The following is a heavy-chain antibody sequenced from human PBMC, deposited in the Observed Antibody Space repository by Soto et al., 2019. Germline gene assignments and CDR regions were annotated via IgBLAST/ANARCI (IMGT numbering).Heavy chain of an antibody. Sequence: QVQLVQSGAEVKKPGASVKVSCKASGYTFTSYDINWVRQATGQGLEWMGWMNPNSGNTGYAQKFQGRVTMTRNTAISTAYMELSSLRSEDTAVYYCARGPPGTRRGYCSGGSCYSVFAYFQHWGQGTLVTVSS. D-gene: IGHD2-15*01. J-gene: IGHJ1*01. CDR1: GYTFTSYD. CDR3: ARGPPGTRRGYCSGGSCYSVFAYFQH. CDR2: MNPNSGNT. V-gene: IGHV1-8*01.